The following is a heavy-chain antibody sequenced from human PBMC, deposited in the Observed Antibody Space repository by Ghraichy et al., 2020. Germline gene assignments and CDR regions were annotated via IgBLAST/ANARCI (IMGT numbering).Heavy chain of an antibody. Sequence: GGSLRLSCAASGFTFSSNGMSWVRLAPGKGLEWISGISDGNTYYAYSVKGRFTISRDNSKSMLFLQMNILRVEDTAVYYCSRHTNVPEFWGQGTLVTVSS. V-gene: IGHV3-23*01. CDR1: GFTFSSNG. D-gene: IGHD2-2*01. J-gene: IGHJ1*01. CDR3: SRHTNVPEF. CDR2: ISDGNT.